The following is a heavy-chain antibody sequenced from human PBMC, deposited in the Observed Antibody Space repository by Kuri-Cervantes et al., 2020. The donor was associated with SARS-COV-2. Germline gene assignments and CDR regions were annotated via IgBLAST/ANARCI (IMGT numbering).Heavy chain of an antibody. J-gene: IGHJ6*02. CDR3: ARVPYQALWFYYYYGMDV. CDR2: MNPNSGNT. CDR1: GYTFTSYA. Sequence: ASVKVSCKASGYTFTSYAMNWVRQATGQGLEWMGWMNPNSGNTGYAQKFQGRVTMTRSTSISTAYMELSSLRSEDTAVYYCARVPYQALWFYYYYGMDVWGQGTTVTVSS. V-gene: IGHV1-8*02. D-gene: IGHD3-10*01.